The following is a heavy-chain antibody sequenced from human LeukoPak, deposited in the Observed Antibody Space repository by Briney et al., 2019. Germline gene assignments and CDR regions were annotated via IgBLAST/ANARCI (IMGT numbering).Heavy chain of an antibody. J-gene: IGHJ6*02. CDR2: IYPRDGST. D-gene: IGHD4-17*01. CDR1: GYTFTSNY. Sequence: ASVKVSCKASGYTFTSNYIHWVRQAPGQGLEWMGMIYPRDGSTSYAQKLQGRVTMTTDTSTSTAYMELRSLRSDDTAVYYCATSSAGYGDYYYYYGMDVWGQGTTVTVSS. CDR3: ATSSAGYGDYYYYYGMDV. V-gene: IGHV1-46*01.